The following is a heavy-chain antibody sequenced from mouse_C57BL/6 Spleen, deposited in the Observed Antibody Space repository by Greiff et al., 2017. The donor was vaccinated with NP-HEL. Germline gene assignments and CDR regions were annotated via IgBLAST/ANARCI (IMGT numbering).Heavy chain of an antibody. CDR2: ISSGSSTI. CDR1: GFTFSDYG. V-gene: IGHV5-17*01. CDR3: ARDWGHYFDY. J-gene: IGHJ2*01. D-gene: IGHD4-1*01. Sequence: EVQVVESGGGLVKPGGSLKLSCAASGFTFSDYGMHWVRQAPEKGLEWVAYISSGSSTIYYADTVKGRFTISRDNAKNTPFLQMTSLRSEDAAMYYCARDWGHYFDYWGQGTTLTVSS.